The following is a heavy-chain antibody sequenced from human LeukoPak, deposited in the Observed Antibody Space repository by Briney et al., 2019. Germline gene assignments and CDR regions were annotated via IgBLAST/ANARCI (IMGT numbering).Heavy chain of an antibody. V-gene: IGHV3-21*01. CDR3: ARPQKVYQPLALMDV. Sequence: GGSLRLSRAASGFTFSSYSMNWVRQAPGKGLEWVSSISSSSSYIYYADSVKGRFTISRDNAKNSLYLQMNSLRAEDTAVYYCARPQKVYQPLALMDVWGQGTTVTVSS. J-gene: IGHJ6*02. D-gene: IGHD6-13*01. CDR2: ISSSSSYI. CDR1: GFTFSSYS.